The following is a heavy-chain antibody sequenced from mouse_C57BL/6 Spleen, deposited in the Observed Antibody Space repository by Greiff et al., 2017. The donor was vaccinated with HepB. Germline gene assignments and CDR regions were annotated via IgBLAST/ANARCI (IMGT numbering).Heavy chain of an antibody. CDR3: TTGFAY. Sequence: DVQLQESGAELVRPGASVKLSCTASGFNIKDDYMHWVKQRPEQGLEWIGWIDPENGDTEHASKFQGKATITADTSSNTAYLQLSSRTSEDTAVYYCTTGFAYWGQRTLVTVSA. J-gene: IGHJ3*01. CDR2: IDPENGDT. V-gene: IGHV14-4*01. CDR1: GFNIKDDY.